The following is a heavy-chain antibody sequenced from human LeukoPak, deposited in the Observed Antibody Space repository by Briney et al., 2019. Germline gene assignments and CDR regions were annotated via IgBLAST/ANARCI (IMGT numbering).Heavy chain of an antibody. CDR2: IKQEVNEK. CDR1: GFTFNSYW. D-gene: IGHD3-9*01. J-gene: IGHJ6*03. CDR3: ARESRGYDILTGKYHRGYYSYYMDV. V-gene: IGHV3-7*01. Sequence: PGGSLRLSCAASGFTFNSYWMSWVRQAPGKGLEWVANIKQEVNEKYYVDSVKGRFTISRDNAKNSLYLQMNSLRAKDTAVYYCARESRGYDILTGKYHRGYYSYYMDVWGKGTTVTVSS.